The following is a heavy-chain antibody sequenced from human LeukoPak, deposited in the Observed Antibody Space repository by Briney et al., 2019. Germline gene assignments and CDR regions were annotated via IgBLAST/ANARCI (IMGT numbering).Heavy chain of an antibody. CDR3: AGDNRVYGSGSYAFAI. J-gene: IGHJ3*02. D-gene: IGHD3-10*01. Sequence: GGSLRLSCAASGFTFSHYNMNWVRQAPGKGLEWVSSITTSSSHIYYADSVKGRFTISRDNARNSLYLQMNSLRAEDTAVYYCAGDNRVYGSGSYAFAIWGQGTMVTVSS. V-gene: IGHV3-21*01. CDR1: GFTFSHYN. CDR2: ITTSSSHI.